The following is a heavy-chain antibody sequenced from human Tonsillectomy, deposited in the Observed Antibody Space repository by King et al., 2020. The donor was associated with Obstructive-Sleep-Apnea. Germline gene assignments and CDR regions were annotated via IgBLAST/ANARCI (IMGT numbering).Heavy chain of an antibody. J-gene: IGHJ4*02. CDR3: ARLSVTIDY. CDR2: IYPGGDSDT. D-gene: IGHD4-17*01. CDR1: GYSFTTYW. Sequence: VQLVESGAEVKMPGESLKISCKGSGYSFTTYWIGGVRQMPGKGLEWMGIIYPGGDSDTRYSPSFQGQVTISADKSVNTAYLQWSSLKASDTAMYYCARLSVTIDYWGQGTLVTVSS. V-gene: IGHV5-51*01.